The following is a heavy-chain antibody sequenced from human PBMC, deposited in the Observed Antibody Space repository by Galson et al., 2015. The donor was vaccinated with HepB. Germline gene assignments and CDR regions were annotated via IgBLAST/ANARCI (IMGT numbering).Heavy chain of an antibody. V-gene: IGHV1-24*01. J-gene: IGHJ4*02. Sequence: SVKVSCKVSGYTLTEFSMHWVRQAPGGRLEWLGGFGPENSETIYAQKFRGRVTMTEDASTDTAYMQLSRLRSEDTAIYYCATSNYDFNSGLFDYWGQGTLVTVSS. CDR1: GYTLTEFS. CDR3: ATSNYDFNSGLFDY. D-gene: IGHD3-3*01. CDR2: FGPENSET.